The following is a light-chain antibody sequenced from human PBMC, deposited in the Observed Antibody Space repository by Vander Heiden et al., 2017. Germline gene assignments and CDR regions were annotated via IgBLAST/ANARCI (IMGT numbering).Light chain of an antibody. V-gene: IGLV2-14*01. J-gene: IGLJ2*01. CDR2: DVS. CDR1: ANDVGAFNF. Sequence: QSALTQPASVSGSPGQSITSSCIGTANDVGAFNFVYWYQQQPGKSHKLMIYDVSNRPSVVSNRFSGSKSGNTASLTSSGLQPEDEADYYCSSYTRISTVLFGGGTKLTVL. CDR3: SSYTRISTVL.